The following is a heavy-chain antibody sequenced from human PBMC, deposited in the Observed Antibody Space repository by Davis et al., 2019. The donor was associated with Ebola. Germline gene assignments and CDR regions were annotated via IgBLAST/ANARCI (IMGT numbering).Heavy chain of an antibody. Sequence: PGGSLRLSCAASGFTFSSYSMNWVRQAPGKGLEWVSYISSSSSTIYYADSVKGRFTISRDNSKNTLYLQMNSLRAEDTAVYYCAGEGAVAGTNWLDPWGQGTLVTVSS. CDR3: AGEGAVAGTNWLDP. CDR1: GFTFSSYS. V-gene: IGHV3-48*01. D-gene: IGHD6-19*01. CDR2: ISSSSSTI. J-gene: IGHJ5*02.